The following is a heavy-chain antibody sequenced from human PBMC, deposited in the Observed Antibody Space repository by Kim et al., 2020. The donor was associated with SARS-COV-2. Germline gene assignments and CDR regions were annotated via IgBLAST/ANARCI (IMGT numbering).Heavy chain of an antibody. J-gene: IGHJ4*02. D-gene: IGHD3-22*01. V-gene: IGHV4-61*02. CDR3: ARSHVHYYDSSGYTFDY. CDR1: GGSISSGSYY. Sequence: SETLSLTCTVSGGSISSGSYYWSWIRQPAGKGLEWIGRIYTSGSTNYNPSLKSRVTISVDTSKNQFSLKLSSVTAADTAVYYCARSHVHYYDSSGYTFDYWGQGTLVTVSS. CDR2: IYTSGST.